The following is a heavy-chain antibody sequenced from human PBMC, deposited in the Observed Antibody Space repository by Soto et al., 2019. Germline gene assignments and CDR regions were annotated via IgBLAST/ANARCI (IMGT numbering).Heavy chain of an antibody. CDR1: GYTFTSYG. Sequence: ASVKVSCKASGYTFTSYGISWVRQAPGQGLEWMGWISAYNGNTNYAQKLQGRVTMTTDTSTSTAYMELRSLRSDDTAVYYCARDGVVAVAGPRCDYWGQGTLVTSPQ. CDR3: ARDGVVAVAGPRCDY. J-gene: IGHJ4*02. D-gene: IGHD6-19*01. CDR2: ISAYNGNT. V-gene: IGHV1-18*01.